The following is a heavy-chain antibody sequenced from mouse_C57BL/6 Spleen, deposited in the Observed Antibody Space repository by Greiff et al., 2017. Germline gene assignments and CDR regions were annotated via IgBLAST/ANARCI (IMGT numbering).Heavy chain of an antibody. D-gene: IGHD2-3*01. CDR1: GYTFTNYW. V-gene: IGHV1-63*01. CDR2: IYPGGGYT. Sequence: VQLQQSGAELVRPGTSVKMSCKASGYTFTNYWIGWAKQRPGHGLEWIGDIYPGGGYTNYNEKFKGKATLTPDKSSSTAYMQFSSLTSEDSAIYYCARSDYDGYYYAMDYWGQGTSVTVSS. CDR3: ARSDYDGYYYAMDY. J-gene: IGHJ4*01.